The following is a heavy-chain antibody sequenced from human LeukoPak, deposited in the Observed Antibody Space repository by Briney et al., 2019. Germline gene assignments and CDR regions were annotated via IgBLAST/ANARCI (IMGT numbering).Heavy chain of an antibody. CDR2: INPSGGST. CDR1: GYTFTSYY. J-gene: IGHJ6*03. V-gene: IGHV1-46*01. CDR3: ATVGGVRATDYYYYYMDV. Sequence: GASVKVSCKASGYTFTSYYMHWMRQAPGQGLEWMGIINPSGGSTSYAQKFQGRVTMTRDTSTSTVYMELSSLRSEDTAVYYCATVGGVRATDYYYYYMDVWGKGTTVTVSS. D-gene: IGHD3-10*01.